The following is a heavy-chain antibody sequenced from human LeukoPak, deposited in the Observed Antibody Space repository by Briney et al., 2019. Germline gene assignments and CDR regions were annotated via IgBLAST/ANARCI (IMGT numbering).Heavy chain of an antibody. CDR3: AKDPTAGWGYGGNRHDFDY. Sequence: GGSLRLSCAASGFTFSSYGMHWVRQAPGKGLEWVAVISYDGRNKYYADSGKGRFTISRDNSKNTLYLQMNSLRAEDTAVYYCAKDPTAGWGYGGNRHDFDYWGQGTLVTVSS. CDR2: ISYDGRNK. J-gene: IGHJ4*02. CDR1: GFTFSSYG. D-gene: IGHD4-23*01. V-gene: IGHV3-30*18.